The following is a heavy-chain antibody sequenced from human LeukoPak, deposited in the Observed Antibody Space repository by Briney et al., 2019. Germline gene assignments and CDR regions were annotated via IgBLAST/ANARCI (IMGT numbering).Heavy chain of an antibody. CDR1: GYTFTGYY. J-gene: IGHJ3*02. D-gene: IGHD6-13*01. Sequence: ASVKVSCKASGYTFTGYYMHWVRQAPGQGLEWMGWINPNSGGTNYAQKFQGRVTMTRDTSISTAYMELSRLRSDDTAVYYCARSGFTGYSSSWSAFDIWGQGTMVTVSS. V-gene: IGHV1-2*02. CDR3: ARSGFTGYSSSWSAFDI. CDR2: INPNSGGT.